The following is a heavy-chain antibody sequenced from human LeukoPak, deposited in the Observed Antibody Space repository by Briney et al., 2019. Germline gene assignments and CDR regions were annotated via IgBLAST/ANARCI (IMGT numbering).Heavy chain of an antibody. D-gene: IGHD2/OR15-2a*01. V-gene: IGHV4-39*01. Sequence: SETLSLTCTVSGGSISTSAFYWGWIRLPPGKGLDWIGSIYDSGNEFYNPSLKSRVTIFADTSKNQFSLKLNSVTAADTAMYYCARQISDYYYYYMDVWGEGITVTVSS. CDR1: GGSISTSAFY. CDR3: ARQISDYYYYYMDV. CDR2: IYDSGNE. J-gene: IGHJ6*03.